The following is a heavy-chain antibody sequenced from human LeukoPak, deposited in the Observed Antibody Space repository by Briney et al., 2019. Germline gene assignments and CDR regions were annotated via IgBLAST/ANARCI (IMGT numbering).Heavy chain of an antibody. J-gene: IGHJ5*02. Sequence: ASVKVSCTASGYTFTSYDINMVRQAHGQGIEWMGWMNSNSGNTASAQKFQGRVTMTTNTSISTAYMELTGLRSEDTAMYFCARKGLLGSGKPWFDPWGQGTLVTVSS. V-gene: IGHV1-8*01. CDR2: MNSNSGNT. CDR1: GYTFTSYD. D-gene: IGHD2-15*01. CDR3: ARKGLLGSGKPWFDP.